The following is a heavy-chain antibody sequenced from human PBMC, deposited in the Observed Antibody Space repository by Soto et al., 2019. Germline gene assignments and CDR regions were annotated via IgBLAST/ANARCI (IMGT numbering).Heavy chain of an antibody. V-gene: IGHV3-48*02. CDR1: GFSFSSYS. CDR3: ARRGGIVGAYHYALDV. Sequence: EVQLVESGGGLVQPGGSLRLSCAVSGFSFSSYSMNWVHQAPGKGLEWVSYISSSSSNLYYADSVRGRFTISRDNAGNALYLQMNNLSDEDTAVYYCARRGGIVGAYHYALDVWGQGTTVTVS. J-gene: IGHJ6*02. CDR2: ISSSSSNL. D-gene: IGHD1-26*01.